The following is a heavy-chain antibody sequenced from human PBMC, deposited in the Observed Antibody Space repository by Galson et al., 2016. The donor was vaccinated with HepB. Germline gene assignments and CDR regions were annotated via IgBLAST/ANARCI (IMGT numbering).Heavy chain of an antibody. CDR1: GFTFTHYT. Sequence: SLRLSCAASGFTFTHYTMNWFRLAPGQGLQWVSSISASHRFIHYVDSVKGRFAISTDKAKNSLYLQMNSLRAEDTAVYYCARAYGDYAYTDDWGQGTQVTVSS. J-gene: IGHJ4*02. V-gene: IGHV3-21*01. CDR2: ISASHRFI. D-gene: IGHD4-17*01. CDR3: ARAYGDYAYTDD.